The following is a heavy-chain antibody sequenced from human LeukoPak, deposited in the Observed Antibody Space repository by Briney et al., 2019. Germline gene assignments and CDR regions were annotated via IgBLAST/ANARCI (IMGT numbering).Heavy chain of an antibody. CDR2: IIPIFGTA. J-gene: IGHJ5*02. CDR1: GGTFSSYA. D-gene: IGHD3-16*01. Sequence: SVKVSCKASGGTFSSYAISWVRQAPGQGLEWMGGIIPIFGTANYAQKFQGRATITADESTSTAYMELSSLRSEDTAVYYCAREGDHTPLYRPYNWFDPWGQGTLVTVSS. V-gene: IGHV1-69*13. CDR3: AREGDHTPLYRPYNWFDP.